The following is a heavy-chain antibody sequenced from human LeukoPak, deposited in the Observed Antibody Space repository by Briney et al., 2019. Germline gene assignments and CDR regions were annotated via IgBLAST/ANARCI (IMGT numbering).Heavy chain of an antibody. CDR2: IRSKANSYAT. V-gene: IGHV3-73*01. D-gene: IGHD2-2*01. J-gene: IGHJ4*02. CDR1: GFTFSGSA. CDR3: TSAPATVLDY. Sequence: PGGSLRLSCAASGFTFSGSAMHWVRQASGKGLEWVGRIRSKANSYATAYAASVNGRFTVSRDDSKNTAYLQMNSLKTEDTAVYYCTSAPATVLDYWGQGTLVTVSS.